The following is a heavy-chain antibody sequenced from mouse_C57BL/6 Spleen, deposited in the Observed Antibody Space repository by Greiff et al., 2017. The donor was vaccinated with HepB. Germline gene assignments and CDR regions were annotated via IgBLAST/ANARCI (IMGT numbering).Heavy chain of an antibody. CDR2: IYPGDGDT. J-gene: IGHJ1*03. CDR1: GYAFSSSW. D-gene: IGHD2-4*01. CDR3: ARSDYDGYFDV. V-gene: IGHV1-82*01. Sequence: QVQLQRPGAELVKPGASVKMSCKASGYAFSSSWMNWVKQRPGKGLEWIGRIYPGDGDTNYNGKFKGKATLTADKSSSTAYMQLSSLTSEDSAVYFCARSDYDGYFDVWGTGTTVTVSS.